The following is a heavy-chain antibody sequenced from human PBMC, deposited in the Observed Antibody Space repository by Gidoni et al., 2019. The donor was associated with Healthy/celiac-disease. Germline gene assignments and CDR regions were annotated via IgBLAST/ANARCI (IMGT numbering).Heavy chain of an antibody. V-gene: IGHV3-21*01. D-gene: IGHD3-9*01. CDR2: ISTSSSYI. J-gene: IGHJ3*02. CDR3: ARDTDYDILTGYYNVHALDI. Sequence: EVQLVESGGGLVKSGGSLRLSCSSSGFTFSSYSMNWVRQAPGKGLAGVSSISTSSSYIYYADSVKGRFTSSRDNAKNSLYLQMNSLRDEETAVYYCARDTDYDILTGYYNVHALDIWGQGTMVTVSS. CDR1: GFTFSSYS.